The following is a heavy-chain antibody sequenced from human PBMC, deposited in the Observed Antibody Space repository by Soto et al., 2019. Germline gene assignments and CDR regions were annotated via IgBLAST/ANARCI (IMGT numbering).Heavy chain of an antibody. CDR1: GFTFSSYA. D-gene: IGHD3-22*01. Sequence: GGSLRLSCAASGFTFSSYAMSWVRQAPGKGLEWVSLISGSCGSTYYADSVKGRFTISRDNSKNTLYLQMNSLRAEDTAVYYCAKDLLTMIVVVPSLYYYYGMDVWGQGTTVTVSS. V-gene: IGHV3-23*01. J-gene: IGHJ6*02. CDR2: ISGSCGST. CDR3: AKDLLTMIVVVPSLYYYYGMDV.